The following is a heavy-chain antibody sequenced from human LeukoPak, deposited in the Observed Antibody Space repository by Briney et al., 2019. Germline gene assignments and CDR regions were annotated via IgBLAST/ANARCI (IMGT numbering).Heavy chain of an antibody. V-gene: IGHV3-74*01. J-gene: IGHJ4*02. CDR1: GFTFRSHA. CDR3: VRERNNFWSGHHSIFDS. D-gene: IGHD3-3*01. CDR2: INNDGSST. Sequence: PGTSLRLSCATSGFTFRSHAMHWVRQAPGKGLGWLSRINNDGSSTIYADSVKGRFTFSRDNAENTLFLEMRSLRVEDTAVYYCVRERNNFWSGHHSIFDSWGQGTLVTVSS.